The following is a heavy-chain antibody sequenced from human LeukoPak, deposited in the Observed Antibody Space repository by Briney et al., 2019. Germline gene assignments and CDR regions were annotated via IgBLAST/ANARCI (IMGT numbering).Heavy chain of an antibody. CDR3: ARDSSPRYCSSTSCYSYYYYGMDV. Sequence: SETLSLTCTVSGGSISSYYWSWIRQPPGKGLEWIGNIYYSGSTNYNPSLKSRVTISVDTSKNQFSLKLSSVTAADTAVYYCARDSSPRYCSSTSCYSYYYYGMDVWGQGTTVTVSS. V-gene: IGHV4-59*01. CDR2: IYYSGST. D-gene: IGHD2-2*01. J-gene: IGHJ6*02. CDR1: GGSISSYY.